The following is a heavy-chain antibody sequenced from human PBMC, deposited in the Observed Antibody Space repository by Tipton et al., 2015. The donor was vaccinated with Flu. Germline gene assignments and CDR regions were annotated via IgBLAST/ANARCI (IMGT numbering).Heavy chain of an antibody. V-gene: IGHV4-34*01. CDR2: INHSGST. D-gene: IGHD3-3*01. CDR1: GGSFSGYY. Sequence: TLSLTCAVYGGSFSGYYWSWIRQPPGKGLEWIGEINHSGSTNYNPSLKSRVTISVDTSKNQFSLKLSSVTAADTAVYYCTRLRYITIVDYGMDVWGQGTTVTVSS. CDR3: TRLRYITIVDYGMDV. J-gene: IGHJ6*02.